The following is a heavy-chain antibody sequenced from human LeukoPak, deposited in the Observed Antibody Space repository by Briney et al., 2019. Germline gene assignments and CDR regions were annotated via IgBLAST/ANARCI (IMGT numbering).Heavy chain of an antibody. J-gene: IGHJ5*02. CDR2: IIPILGIA. CDR3: ARASTVANTVFGFDP. D-gene: IGHD4-23*01. CDR1: GGTFSSYT. Sequence: GASVKVSCKASGGTFSSYTISWARQAPGQGLEWMGRIIPILGIANYAQKFQGRVTITADKSTSTAYMELSSLRSEDTAVYYCARASTVANTVFGFDPWGQGTLVTASS. V-gene: IGHV1-69*02.